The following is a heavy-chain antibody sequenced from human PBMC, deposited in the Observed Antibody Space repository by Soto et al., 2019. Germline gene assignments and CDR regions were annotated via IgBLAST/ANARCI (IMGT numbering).Heavy chain of an antibody. D-gene: IGHD2-15*01. CDR1: GGSISSGDYY. J-gene: IGHJ5*02. V-gene: IGHV4-30-4*01. Sequence: LSLTCTVSGGSISSGDYYWSWIRQPPGKGLEWIGYIYYSGSTYYNPSLKSRVTISLDTSKNQFSLKLNSVTAADTAVYYCASGYCSGGSCWEFDPWGQGTQVTVSS. CDR3: ASGYCSGGSCWEFDP. CDR2: IYYSGST.